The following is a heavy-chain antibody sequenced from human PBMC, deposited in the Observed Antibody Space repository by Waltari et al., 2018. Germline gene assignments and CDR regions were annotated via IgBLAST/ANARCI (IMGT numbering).Heavy chain of an antibody. CDR2: INPDGSET. Sequence: EVQVVESGGGLVQPGGSLRLSCAASGFTFRAYWMHWVRQVPGKGLLWISRINPDGSETNYADSVKGRFTISRDNAKNTVFLEMSSLKAEDTAIYYCAKDGNRGSRSLDPWGQGTLVTVSS. V-gene: IGHV3-74*01. CDR3: AKDGNRGSRSLDP. CDR1: GFTFRAYW. J-gene: IGHJ5*02. D-gene: IGHD1-26*01.